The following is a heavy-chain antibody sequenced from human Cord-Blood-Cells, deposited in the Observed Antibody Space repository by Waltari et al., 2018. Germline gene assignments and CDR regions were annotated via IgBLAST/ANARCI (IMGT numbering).Heavy chain of an antibody. CDR1: GFTFSSCW. CDR3: ARVAVYGDVFDY. CDR2: MNSDGSST. D-gene: IGHD4-17*01. Sequence: VQLVESGGGLVQPGGSLRLSCAASGFTFSSCWMHWVRRAPGKGLGWVSRMNSDGSSTSYADSVKGRFTISRDNAKNTLYLQMNSLRAEDTAVYYCARVAVYGDVFDYWGQGTLVTVSS. V-gene: IGHV3-74*01. J-gene: IGHJ4*02.